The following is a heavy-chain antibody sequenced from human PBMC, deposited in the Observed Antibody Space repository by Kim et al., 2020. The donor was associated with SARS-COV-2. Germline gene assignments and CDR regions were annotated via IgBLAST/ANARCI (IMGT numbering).Heavy chain of an antibody. CDR1: GGSISSYY. D-gene: IGHD4-17*01. CDR2: IYYSGST. Sequence: SETLSLTCTVSGGSISSYYWSWIRQPPGKGLEWIGYIYYSGSTNYNPSLKSRVTISVDTSKNQFSLKLSSVTAADTAVYYCARSHYGDYSWFDPWGQGTLVTVSS. CDR3: ARSHYGDYSWFDP. V-gene: IGHV4-59*13. J-gene: IGHJ5*02.